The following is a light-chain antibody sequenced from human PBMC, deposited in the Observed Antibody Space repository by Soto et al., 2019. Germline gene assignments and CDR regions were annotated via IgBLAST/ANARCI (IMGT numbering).Light chain of an antibody. CDR1: QSVGSN. Sequence: EIVMTQSPATLSVSPGERATLSCRASQSVGSNLAWYQQKPGQAPRLLIYGASTRATGIPARFSGSGSGTEFTPTISRLQSEDFAIYFCQQYNNWPPDRTFGQGTKVEIK. V-gene: IGKV3-15*01. CDR2: GAS. J-gene: IGKJ1*01. CDR3: QQYNNWPPDRT.